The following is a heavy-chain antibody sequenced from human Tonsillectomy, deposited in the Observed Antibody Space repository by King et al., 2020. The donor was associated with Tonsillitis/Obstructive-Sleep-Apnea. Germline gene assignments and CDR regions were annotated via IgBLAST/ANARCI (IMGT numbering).Heavy chain of an antibody. CDR2: IYPGDSDT. Sequence: VQLVESGAEVKKPGESLKISCKGSGYSFTSYWIGWVRQMPGKGLEWMGIIYPGDSDTRYSPSFQGQVTISADTSISTAYLQWSSLKASDTAMYYCARRRSSSWDFDAFDIWGQGTMVTVSS. D-gene: IGHD6-13*01. V-gene: IGHV5-51*01. J-gene: IGHJ3*02. CDR3: ARRRSSSWDFDAFDI. CDR1: GYSFTSYW.